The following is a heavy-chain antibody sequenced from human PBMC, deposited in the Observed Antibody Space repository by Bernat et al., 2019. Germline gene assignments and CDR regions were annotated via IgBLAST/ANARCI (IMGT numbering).Heavy chain of an antibody. V-gene: IGHV4-34*10. CDR1: GGSFSGYY. D-gene: IGHD6-25*01. CDR2: INHSGST. Sequence: QLQESGPGLVKPSETLSLTCTVYGGSFSGYYWSWIRQPPGKGLAGIGEINHSGSTNHNPSRKSRFTISVDTSKNQFALKLRSVAAAETAVYYCASGLAGRDYWGQGTLVTVSS. CDR3: ASGLAGRDY. J-gene: IGHJ4*02.